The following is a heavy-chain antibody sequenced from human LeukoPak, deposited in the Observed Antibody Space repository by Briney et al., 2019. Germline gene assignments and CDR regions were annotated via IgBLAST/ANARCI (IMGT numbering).Heavy chain of an antibody. V-gene: IGHV3-73*01. D-gene: IGHD3-22*01. J-gene: IGHJ4*02. CDR2: IKSKANSYAT. Sequence: GGSLRLSCATSGFTFSGSAIHWVRQASGKGLEWVGRIKSKANSYATTDVASVRGRFSISRDDSKNTAYLQMNSLKTEDTAVYYCTRPSYDSSVSGVVYWGQGTLVTVSS. CDR3: TRPSYDSSVSGVVY. CDR1: GFTFSGSA.